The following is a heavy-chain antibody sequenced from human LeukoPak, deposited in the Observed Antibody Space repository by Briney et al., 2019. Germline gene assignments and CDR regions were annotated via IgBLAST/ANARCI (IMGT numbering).Heavy chain of an antibody. CDR2: ISGSGGST. D-gene: IGHD3-10*01. V-gene: IGHV3-23*01. CDR3: AKRITMARGVTCYFDY. J-gene: IGHJ4*02. CDR1: GFTFSSYA. Sequence: GGSLRLSCAASGFTFSSYAMSWVRQSPGKGLEWVSAISGSGGSTYYADSVKGRFTISRDNSKNTLYLQMNSLRAEDTAVYYCAKRITMARGVTCYFDYWGQGTLVTVSS.